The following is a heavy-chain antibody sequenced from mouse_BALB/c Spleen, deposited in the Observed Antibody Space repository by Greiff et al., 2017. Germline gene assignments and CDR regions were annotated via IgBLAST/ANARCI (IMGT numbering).Heavy chain of an antibody. D-gene: IGHD1-1*01. V-gene: IGHV1-69*02. Sequence: VQLQQPGAELVKPGAPVKLSCKASGYTFTSYWMNWVKQRPGRGLEWIGRIDPSDSETHYNQKFKDKATLTVDKSSSTAYIQLSSLTSEDSAVYYCASTTVVPYYAMDYWGQGTSVTVSS. CDR3: ASTTVVPYYAMDY. CDR1: GYTFTSYW. J-gene: IGHJ4*01. CDR2: IDPSDSET.